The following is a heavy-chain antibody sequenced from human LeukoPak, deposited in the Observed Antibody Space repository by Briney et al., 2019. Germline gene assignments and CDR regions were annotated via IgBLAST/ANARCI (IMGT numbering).Heavy chain of an antibody. Sequence: SETLSLTCTVSGGSIGAFYWNWIRQSPGKGLEWVGSVYYSGTTKYNPSLESRVSISVDTSKNHVSLILTSVGAADTAVYYCAREQWGLVDYWGPGILVTVSS. CDR1: GGSIGAFY. CDR2: VYYSGTT. J-gene: IGHJ4*02. D-gene: IGHD1-26*01. CDR3: AREQWGLVDY. V-gene: IGHV4-59*01.